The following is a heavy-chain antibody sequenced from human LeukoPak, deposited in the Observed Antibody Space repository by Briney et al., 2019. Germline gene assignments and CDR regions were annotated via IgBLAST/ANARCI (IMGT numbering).Heavy chain of an antibody. Sequence: PGGSLRLSCAASGFTFSSYWMHWVRQAPGKGLEWVSAISGSGGSTYYADSVKGRFTISRDNSKNTLYLQMNSLRAEDTAVYYCAKGGAYYYDSSAYYRDWGQGTLVTVSP. CDR3: AKGGAYYYDSSAYYRD. V-gene: IGHV3-23*01. J-gene: IGHJ4*02. D-gene: IGHD3-22*01. CDR2: ISGSGGST. CDR1: GFTFSSYW.